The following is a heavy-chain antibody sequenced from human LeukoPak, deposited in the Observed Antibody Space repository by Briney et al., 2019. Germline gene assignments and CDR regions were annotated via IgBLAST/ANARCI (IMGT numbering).Heavy chain of an antibody. Sequence: ASVKVPCKASGYTFTNYGISWVRQAPGQGLEWMGWISAYNGNTNYAQKFQGRIAMTTDTSTSTAYMELRSLRSDDTAVYYCARDLGDSSGYYSPVGYWGQGTLVTVSS. V-gene: IGHV1-18*01. J-gene: IGHJ4*02. CDR3: ARDLGDSSGYYSPVGY. D-gene: IGHD3-22*01. CDR1: GYTFTNYG. CDR2: ISAYNGNT.